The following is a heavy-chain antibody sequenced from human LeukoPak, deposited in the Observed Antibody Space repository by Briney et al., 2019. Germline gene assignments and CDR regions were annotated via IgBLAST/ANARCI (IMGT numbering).Heavy chain of an antibody. V-gene: IGHV4-61*02. CDR2: IYTSGST. Sequence: SQTLSLTCTVSGGSLSSGSYYWSWIRQPAGKGLEWIGRIYTSGSTNYNPSLKSRVTISVDTSKNQFSLKLSSVTAADTAVYYCARGGGYSYGFNDYWGQGTLVTVSS. CDR3: ARGGGYSYGFNDY. J-gene: IGHJ4*02. CDR1: GGSLSSGSYY. D-gene: IGHD5-18*01.